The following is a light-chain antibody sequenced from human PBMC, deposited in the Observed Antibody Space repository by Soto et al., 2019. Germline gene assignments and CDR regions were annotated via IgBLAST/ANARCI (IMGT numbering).Light chain of an antibody. J-gene: IGKJ4*01. Sequence: DIQLTQSPSFLSASIGYIVTLTCRASQGITNFLAWYQQHPGKAPQLLIYRAYTLQSGVPSRFSGSGSGTEFTLTVRGMQPEDFATYYCKKLKTYHLNFGGG. V-gene: IGKV1-9*01. CDR3: KKLKTYHLN. CDR1: QGITNF. CDR2: RAY.